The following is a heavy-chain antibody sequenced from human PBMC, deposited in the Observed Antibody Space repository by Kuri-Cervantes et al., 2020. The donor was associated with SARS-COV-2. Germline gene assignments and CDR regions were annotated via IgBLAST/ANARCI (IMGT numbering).Heavy chain of an antibody. CDR2: IIPILGIA. D-gene: IGHD4-17*01. Sequence: SVKVSCKASGYAFISDGISWVRQAPGQGLEWMGGIIPILGIANYAQKFQGRVTITADKSTSTAYMELSSLRSEDTAVYYCAREGDYGDAFDIWGQGTMVTVSS. CDR1: GYAFISDG. CDR3: AREGDYGDAFDI. J-gene: IGHJ3*02. V-gene: IGHV1-69*10.